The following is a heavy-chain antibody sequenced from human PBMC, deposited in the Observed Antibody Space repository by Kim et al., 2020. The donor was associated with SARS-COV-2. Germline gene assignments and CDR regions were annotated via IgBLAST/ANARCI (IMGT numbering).Heavy chain of an antibody. D-gene: IGHD7-27*01. Sequence: YAQKFQGWVTMTRDTSISTAYMELSRLRSDDTAVYYCARDLSSWGYGMDVWGQGTTVTVSS. CDR3: ARDLSSWGYGMDV. V-gene: IGHV1-2*04. J-gene: IGHJ6*02.